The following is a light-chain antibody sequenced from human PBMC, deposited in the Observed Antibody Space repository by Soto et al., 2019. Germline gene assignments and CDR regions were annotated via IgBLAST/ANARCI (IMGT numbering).Light chain of an antibody. J-gene: IGKJ1*01. CDR3: QQYNDWPPT. CDR1: QSISSN. V-gene: IGKV3-15*01. CDR2: GAS. Sequence: EVVMTQSRATLSVSPGERVTLSCRASQSISSNLAWYQLKAGQTPRLLVYGASTRATGFPGKFSGSGSGTEFTLTISDLQSEDFAVYFCQQYNDWPPTFGQGTKV.